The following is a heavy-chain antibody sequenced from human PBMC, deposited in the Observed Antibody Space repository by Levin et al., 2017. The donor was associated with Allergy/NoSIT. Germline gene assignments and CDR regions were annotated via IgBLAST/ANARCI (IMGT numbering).Heavy chain of an antibody. V-gene: IGHV3-53*01. CDR2: IYTGGTT. CDR1: GFTVSSNY. CDR3: ARELLDYYGSGTGGMDV. J-gene: IGHJ6*02. D-gene: IGHD3-10*01. Sequence: HAGGSLRLSCAISGFTVSSNYLSWVRQAPGKGLEWVSVIYTGGTTYYADSVRGRFTISRDNSKNTVFLQMNSLRAADPAVYYCARELLDYYGSGTGGMDVWGQGTTVTVSS.